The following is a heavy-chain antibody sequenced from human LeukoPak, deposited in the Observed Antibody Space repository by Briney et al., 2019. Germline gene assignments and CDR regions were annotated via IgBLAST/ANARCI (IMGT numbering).Heavy chain of an antibody. D-gene: IGHD5-18*01. V-gene: IGHV4-34*01. CDR3: ARALSYGFLFDY. CDR2: INHSGST. CDR1: GGSFSGYY. J-gene: IGHJ4*02. Sequence: SETLSLTCAVYGGSFSGYYWSWIRQPPGKGLEWIGEINHSGSTNYNPSLKSRVTISVDTSKNQFSLKLSSVTAADTAVYYCARALSYGFLFDYWGQGTLVTVSS.